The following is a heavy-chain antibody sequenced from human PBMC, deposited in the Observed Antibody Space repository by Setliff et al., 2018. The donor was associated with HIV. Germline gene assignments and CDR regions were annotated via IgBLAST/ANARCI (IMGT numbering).Heavy chain of an antibody. D-gene: IGHD6-13*01. CDR3: ARTRVAAAGVGFDI. V-gene: IGHV2-70*17. CDR2: IDWDDDK. Sequence: SGPTLVNPTPTLTLTCTFSGFSLSTSGMCVSWIRQPPGKALEWLARIDWDDDKFYSTSLKTWLTISKDTSKKQVVLTMTNMDPVDTATYYCARTRVAAAGVGFDIWGQGTMVTV. J-gene: IGHJ3*02. CDR1: GFSLSTSGMC.